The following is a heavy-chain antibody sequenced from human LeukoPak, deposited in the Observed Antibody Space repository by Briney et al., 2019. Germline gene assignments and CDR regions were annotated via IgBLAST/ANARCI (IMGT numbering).Heavy chain of an antibody. J-gene: IGHJ4*02. D-gene: IGHD6-19*01. CDR2: IYSGGST. CDR1: GFTVSINY. Sequence: GGSLRLSCAASGFTVSINYMSWVRQAPGKGLEWGSVIYSGGSTYYSDSVKGRFTISRDNSKNTLYLQMTSTSAEATAVYYCARSGGSGWYYFDYWGQGTLVTVSS. CDR3: ARSGGSGWYYFDY. V-gene: IGHV3-66*01.